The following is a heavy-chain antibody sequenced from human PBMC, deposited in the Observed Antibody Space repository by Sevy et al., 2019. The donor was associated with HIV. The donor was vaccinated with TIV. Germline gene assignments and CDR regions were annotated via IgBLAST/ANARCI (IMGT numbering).Heavy chain of an antibody. Sequence: SETLSLTCAVYGGSFSGYYWSWIRQPPGKGLEWIGEINHSGSTNYNPSLKSRVTISVDTSKNQFSLKLSSVTAAEPAVYYCARLGGSSSSYYYYYGMDVWGQGTTVTVSS. J-gene: IGHJ6*02. D-gene: IGHD6-6*01. CDR2: INHSGST. CDR1: GGSFSGYY. V-gene: IGHV4-34*01. CDR3: ARLGGSSSSYYYYYGMDV.